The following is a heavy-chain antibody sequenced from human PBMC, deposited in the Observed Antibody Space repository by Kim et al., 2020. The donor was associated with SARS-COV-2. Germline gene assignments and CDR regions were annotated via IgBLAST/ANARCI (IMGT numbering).Heavy chain of an antibody. CDR2: INPNSGGT. V-gene: IGHV1-2*02. CDR3: ARDLVLGDYGDHPFDY. Sequence: ASVKVSCKASGYTFTGYYMHWVRQAPGQGLEWMGWINPNSGGTNYAQKFQGRVTMTRDTSISTAYMELSRLRSDDTAVYYCARDLVLGDYGDHPFDYWGQGTLVTVSS. CDR1: GYTFTGYY. J-gene: IGHJ4*02. D-gene: IGHD4-17*01.